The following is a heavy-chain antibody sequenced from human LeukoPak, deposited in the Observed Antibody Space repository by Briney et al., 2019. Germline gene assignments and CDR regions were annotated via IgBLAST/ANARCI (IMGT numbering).Heavy chain of an antibody. CDR1: GDSVSNGNCY. CDR3: ARSQNYYGSGDY. CDR2: IYYTGKT. V-gene: IGHV4-61*03. Sequence: SETLSLTCTVSGDSVSNGNCYWSWLRQPPGKALEWIGYIYYTGKTCYNPSLEGRVTILVDTSRNHFSVKLSSVTAADTAVYYCARSQNYYGSGDYWSQGTLVTVSS. J-gene: IGHJ4*02. D-gene: IGHD3-10*01.